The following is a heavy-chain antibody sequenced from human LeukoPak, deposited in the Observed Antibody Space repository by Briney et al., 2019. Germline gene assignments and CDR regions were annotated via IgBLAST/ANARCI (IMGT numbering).Heavy chain of an antibody. J-gene: IGHJ3*02. Sequence: RASVKVSCKASGYTFTGYYMHWVRQAPGQGLEWMGWINPNSGGTDYAQKFQGRVTMTRDMSTSTVYMELSSLRSEDTAVYYCARVAGYHDAFDIWGQGTMVTVSS. CDR1: GYTFTGYY. CDR2: INPNSGGT. CDR3: ARVAGYHDAFDI. V-gene: IGHV1-2*02. D-gene: IGHD3-16*02.